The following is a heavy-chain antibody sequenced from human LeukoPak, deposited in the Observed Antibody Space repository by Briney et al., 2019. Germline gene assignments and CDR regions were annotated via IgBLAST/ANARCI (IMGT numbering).Heavy chain of an antibody. V-gene: IGHV3-74*01. CDR1: GFIFSNYW. CDR2: TNNDGSST. CDR3: AKDQGARYYGSGGSWFDP. Sequence: GESLSLSCTASGFIFSNYWMHWARQAPGKGLVWVSHTNNDGSSTSCADSVKGRFTVSRVNVKNTLFLQMNSLRPDDTAVYYCAKDQGARYYGSGGSWFDPWGQGTLVTVSS. J-gene: IGHJ5*02. D-gene: IGHD3-10*01.